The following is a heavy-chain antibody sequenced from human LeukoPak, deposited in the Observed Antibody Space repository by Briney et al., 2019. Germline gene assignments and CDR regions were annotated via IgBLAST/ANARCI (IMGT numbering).Heavy chain of an antibody. CDR3: ARGSITMVRGWGFLAKKNWFDP. J-gene: IGHJ5*02. D-gene: IGHD3-10*01. CDR1: GYTFTSYD. V-gene: IGHV1-8*01. Sequence: ASVKFSCKASGYTFTSYDINWVRQATGQGLEWMGWMNPNSGNTGYAQKFQGRVTMTRNTSISTAYMELSSLRSEDTAVYYCARGSITMVRGWGFLAKKNWFDPWGQGTLVTVSS. CDR2: MNPNSGNT.